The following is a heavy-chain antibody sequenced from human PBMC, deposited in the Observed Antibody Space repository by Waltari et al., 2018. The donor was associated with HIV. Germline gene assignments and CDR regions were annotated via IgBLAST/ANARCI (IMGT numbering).Heavy chain of an antibody. CDR3: AKDFDTSGLPYVVIDS. CDR1: GVTFRSHA. Sequence: EVKLVQSGGGLVQPGGSLRLSCTASGVTFRSHAMRWVRQTPGKGLQGVSTISGSGSHTYYADSAKGRFTISRDNSENTLFLQMTRLRVEDTARYFCAKDFDTSGLPYVVIDSWGQGTLVTVSS. D-gene: IGHD3-22*01. J-gene: IGHJ4*02. CDR2: ISGSGSHT. V-gene: IGHV3-23*04.